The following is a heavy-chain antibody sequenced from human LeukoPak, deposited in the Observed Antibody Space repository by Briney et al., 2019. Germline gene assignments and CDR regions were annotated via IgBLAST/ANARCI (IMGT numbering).Heavy chain of an antibody. Sequence: ASVKVSCKASGYTFTSYYMHWVRQAPGQGLEWMGIINPSGGSTSYAQKFQGRVTMTRDTSTSTVYMELSSLRSEDTAVYYCARDKFIVAAAGTFYFDYWGQGTLVTVSS. D-gene: IGHD6-13*01. CDR3: ARDKFIVAAAGTFYFDY. CDR2: INPSGGST. CDR1: GYTFTSYY. J-gene: IGHJ4*02. V-gene: IGHV1-46*01.